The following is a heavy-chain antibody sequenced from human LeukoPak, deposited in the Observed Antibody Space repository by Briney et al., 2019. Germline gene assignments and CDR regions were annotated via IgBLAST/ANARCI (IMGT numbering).Heavy chain of an antibody. V-gene: IGHV3-7*03. J-gene: IGHJ4*02. CDR2: IKQDGSVK. D-gene: IGHD2-21*02. CDR1: GFTFSTYW. Sequence: GGSLRLSYAASGFTFSTYWMSWVRQAPGKGLEWVANIKQDGSVKNYVDSEKGRFTISRDNAENSLYLQMHSLRAEDTAVYYCARLSSRDPLHYWGQGTLVTVSS. CDR3: ARLSSRDPLHY.